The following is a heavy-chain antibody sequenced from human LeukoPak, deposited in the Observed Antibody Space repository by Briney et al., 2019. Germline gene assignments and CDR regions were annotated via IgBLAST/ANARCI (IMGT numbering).Heavy chain of an antibody. CDR3: ARDVGYSGYDLDY. D-gene: IGHD5-12*01. V-gene: IGHV1-2*02. Sequence: AAVKVSCKASGYTFTGYYMHWVRLAPGQGRAWMGWINPNSGGTNYAQKFQGRVTMTRDTSISTAYMELSRLRSDDTAMYYCARDVGYSGYDLDYWGQGTLVTVSS. J-gene: IGHJ4*02. CDR1: GYTFTGYY. CDR2: INPNSGGT.